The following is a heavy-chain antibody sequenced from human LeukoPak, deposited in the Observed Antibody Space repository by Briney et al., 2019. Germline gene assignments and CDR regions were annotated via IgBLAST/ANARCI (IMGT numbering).Heavy chain of an antibody. V-gene: IGHV3-23*01. Sequence: QSGGSLRLPCAASGFTFSSHALSWVRQAPGKGLEWVSSLSGSGYNTYYADSVKGRFTISRDNSKNTVYLQMNSLRAEDTAVYYCAKDPYGTRYFDYWGQGTLVTVSS. J-gene: IGHJ4*02. CDR3: AKDPYGTRYFDY. CDR1: GFTFSSHA. D-gene: IGHD2-2*01. CDR2: LSGSGYNT.